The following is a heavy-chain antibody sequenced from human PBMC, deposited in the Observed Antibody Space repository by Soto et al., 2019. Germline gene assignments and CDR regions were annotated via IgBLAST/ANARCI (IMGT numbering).Heavy chain of an antibody. CDR1: GFPCSNYA. CDR2: ISGTTGHA. D-gene: IGHD3-16*01. CDR3: ARAPSEYIWGSYLRYYEY. J-gene: IGHJ4*02. V-gene: IGHV3-23*01. Sequence: EVQILESWGGLVQPGGSLRLSCAASGFPCSNYAMAWVRQAPGKGLEWVSAISGTTGHAFYADSVKDRFTISRDNSKNTLYIQMDSLRAEDTAVYHCARAPSEYIWGSYLRYYEYWGQGTLVNVSS.